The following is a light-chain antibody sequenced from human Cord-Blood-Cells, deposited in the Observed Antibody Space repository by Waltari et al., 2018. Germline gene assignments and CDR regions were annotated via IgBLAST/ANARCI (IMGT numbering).Light chain of an antibody. J-gene: IGLJ1*01. CDR2: EVS. Sequence: QSALTQPASVSGSPGQSITISCTGTSSDVGGYNYVSWYQQQPGKAPKLMIYEVSKRPSGVSNRFSGSKSGNTASLTISGLQAEDEADYYCSSYTSSSTLVFGTGTKVTVL. V-gene: IGLV2-14*01. CDR3: SSYTSSSTLV. CDR1: SSDVGGYNY.